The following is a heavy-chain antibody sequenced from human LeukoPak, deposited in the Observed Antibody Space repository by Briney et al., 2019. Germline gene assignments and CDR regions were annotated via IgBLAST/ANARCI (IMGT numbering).Heavy chain of an antibody. CDR3: ARDQGVVRGADAFDI. J-gene: IGHJ3*02. D-gene: IGHD3-10*01. V-gene: IGHV3-11*01. CDR2: ISSSGSTV. Sequence: PGGSLRLSCAASGFTFSDYYMSWIRQAPGKGLEWVSYISSSGSTVYYADSVKGRFTISRDNAKNSLYLQMNSLRAEDTAVYYCARDQGVVRGADAFDIWGQGTMVTVSS. CDR1: GFTFSDYY.